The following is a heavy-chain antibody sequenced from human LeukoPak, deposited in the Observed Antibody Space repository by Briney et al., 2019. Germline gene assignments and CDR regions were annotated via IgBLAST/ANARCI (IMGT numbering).Heavy chain of an antibody. V-gene: IGHV1-18*01. Sequence: ASVKVSCKASGYTFTSYGISWVRQAPGQGLEWMGWISAYNGNTNYAQKLQGRVTMTRNTSISTAYMELISLRSEDTAVYYCAREYQLLGTVYNYFDPWGQGTLVTVSS. CDR1: GYTFTSYG. CDR3: AREYQLLGTVYNYFDP. J-gene: IGHJ5*02. CDR2: ISAYNGNT. D-gene: IGHD2-2*01.